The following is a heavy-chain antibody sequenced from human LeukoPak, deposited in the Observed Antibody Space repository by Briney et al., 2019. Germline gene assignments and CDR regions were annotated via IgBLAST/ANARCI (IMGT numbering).Heavy chain of an antibody. CDR2: IDPGDSET. J-gene: IGHJ3*02. Sequence: GESLRFSCKGSGYRFTRYWIAWVRQMPGKGLQWMGIIDPGDSETRYSPSFQGQVTITADKSISTAYLQWSSLKASDTAMYYCARLNDGFDIWGQGAMVIVSS. V-gene: IGHV5-51*01. CDR1: GYRFTRYW. CDR3: ARLNDGFDI.